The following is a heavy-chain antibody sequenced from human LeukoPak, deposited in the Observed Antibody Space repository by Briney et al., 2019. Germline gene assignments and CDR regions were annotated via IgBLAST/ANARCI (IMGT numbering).Heavy chain of an antibody. V-gene: IGHV1-8*01. CDR2: MNPNSGNT. D-gene: IGHD3-10*01. CDR1: GYTFTSYD. J-gene: IGHJ5*02. CDR3: ARVAQLLEIWFGELSVGPFDP. Sequence: ASVKVSCKASGYTFTSYDINWVRQATGQGLEWMGWMNPNSGNTGYAQKFQGRVTMTRDTSISTAYMELSRLRSDDTAVYYCARVAQLLEIWFGELSVGPFDPWGQGTLVTVSS.